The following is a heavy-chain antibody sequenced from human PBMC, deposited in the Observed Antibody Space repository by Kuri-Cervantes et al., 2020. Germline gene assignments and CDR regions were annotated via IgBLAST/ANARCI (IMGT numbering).Heavy chain of an antibody. J-gene: IGHJ3*02. CDR3: ARYCSSSSCWDAFDI. CDR1: GFTFSSYS. CDR2: ISYDGSNK. V-gene: IGHV3-30*03. Sequence: GESLKISCAASGFTFSSYSMNWVRQAPGKGLEWVAVISYDGSNKYYADSVKGRFTISRDNSKNTLYLQMNSLRAEDTAVYYCARYCSSSSCWDAFDIWGQGTMVTVSS. D-gene: IGHD2-15*01.